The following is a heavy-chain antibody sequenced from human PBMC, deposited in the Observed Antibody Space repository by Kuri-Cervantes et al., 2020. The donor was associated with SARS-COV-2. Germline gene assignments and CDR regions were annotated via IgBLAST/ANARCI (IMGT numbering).Heavy chain of an antibody. Sequence: ESLKISCTVSGGSISSSSYYWGWIRQPPGKGLEWIGSIYYSGSTYYNPSLKSLVTISVDTSKNQFSLKLSSVTAADTAVYYCARQGGIVVVPAALWGQGTLVTVSS. CDR3: ARQGGIVVVPAAL. J-gene: IGHJ4*02. V-gene: IGHV4-39*01. CDR2: IYYSGST. D-gene: IGHD2-2*01. CDR1: GGSISSSSYY.